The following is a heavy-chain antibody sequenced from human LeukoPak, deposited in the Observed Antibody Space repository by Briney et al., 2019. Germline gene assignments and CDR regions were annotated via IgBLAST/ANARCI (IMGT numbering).Heavy chain of an antibody. D-gene: IGHD3-22*01. CDR3: ASKGSSGYYGPFDY. J-gene: IGHJ4*02. V-gene: IGHV3-21*01. CDR1: GFTFSSYS. Sequence: PGGSLRPSCAASGFTFSSYSMNWVRQAPGKGLEWVSSISSSSSYIYYADSVKGRFTISRDNAKNSLYLQMNSLRAEDTAVYYCASKGSSGYYGPFDYWGQGTLVTVSS. CDR2: ISSSSSYI.